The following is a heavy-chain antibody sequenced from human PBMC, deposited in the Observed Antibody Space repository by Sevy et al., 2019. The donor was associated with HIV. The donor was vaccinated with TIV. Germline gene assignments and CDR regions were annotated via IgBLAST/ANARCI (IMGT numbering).Heavy chain of an antibody. V-gene: IGHV3-30-3*01. D-gene: IGHD6-6*01. CDR1: GFTFSSYA. J-gene: IGHJ4*02. Sequence: GSLRLSCAASGFTFSSYAMHWVRQAPGKGLEWVAVISYDGSNKYYADSVKGRFTISRDNSKNTLYLQMNSLRAEDTAVYYCARDPHIAAQTFGRNHNPKRTAFDYWGQGTLVTVSS. CDR3: ARDPHIAAQTFGRNHNPKRTAFDY. CDR2: ISYDGSNK.